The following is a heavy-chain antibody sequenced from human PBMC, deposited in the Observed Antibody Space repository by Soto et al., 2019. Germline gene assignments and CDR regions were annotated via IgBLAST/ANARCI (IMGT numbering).Heavy chain of an antibody. CDR1: GGSISSYY. Sequence: SETLSLTCTVSGGSISSYYWSWIRQPAGKGLEWIGRIYSGGSTNYNPSLKSRVTISVDLSKNQFSLRLSSVTTANTALYYCARTTAVPNTLRSRYFFDYWGQGTLVTVSS. J-gene: IGHJ4*02. CDR3: ARTTAVPNTLRSRYFFDY. D-gene: IGHD4-17*01. CDR2: IYSGGST. V-gene: IGHV4-4*07.